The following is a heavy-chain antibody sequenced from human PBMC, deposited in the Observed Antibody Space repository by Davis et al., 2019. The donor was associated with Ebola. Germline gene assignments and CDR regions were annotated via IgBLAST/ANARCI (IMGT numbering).Heavy chain of an antibody. CDR2: INPNSGGT. D-gene: IGHD1-7*01. CDR1: GYTFTGYY. J-gene: IGHJ5*02. V-gene: IGHV1-2*02. CDR3: ARDRGTTDSLWSDP. Sequence: SVTVSCKASGYTFTGYYMHWVRQAPGQGLEWMGWINPNSGGTNYAQKFQGRVTMTRDTSISTAYMELSRLRSDDTAVYYCARDRGTTDSLWSDPWGQGTLVTVSS.